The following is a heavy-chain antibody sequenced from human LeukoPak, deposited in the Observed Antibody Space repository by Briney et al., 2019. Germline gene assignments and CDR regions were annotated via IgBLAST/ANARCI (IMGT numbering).Heavy chain of an antibody. V-gene: IGHV3-23*01. CDR3: ARDGGLHGYT. CDR1: GFAFRNNA. CDR2: ISESGGST. D-gene: IGHD5-24*01. Sequence: GGSLRLSCVASGFAFRNNAMSWIRQAPGKGLEWVSLISESGGSTYYADSVKGRFTVSRDNSKNTLFLQMNSLRAEDTAVYYCARDGGLHGYTWGQGTLVTVSS. J-gene: IGHJ4*02.